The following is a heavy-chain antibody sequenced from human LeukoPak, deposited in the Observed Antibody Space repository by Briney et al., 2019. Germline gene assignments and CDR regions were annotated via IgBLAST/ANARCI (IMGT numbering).Heavy chain of an antibody. D-gene: IGHD3-22*01. Sequence: GGSLRLSCSASGFAFSRFAMTWVRHLPGKGLDWVSTISGNGHQTYYGDSVKGRFSVPRDNSKNILYLQMDSLRADDSALYYCAKDANYYDSSGFFIPFDYWGQGTLVTVSS. CDR1: GFAFSRFA. CDR3: AKDANYYDSSGFFIPFDY. J-gene: IGHJ4*02. CDR2: ISGNGHQT. V-gene: IGHV3-23*01.